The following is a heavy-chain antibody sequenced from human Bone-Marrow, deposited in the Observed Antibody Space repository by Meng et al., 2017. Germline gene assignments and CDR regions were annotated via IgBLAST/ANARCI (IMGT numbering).Heavy chain of an antibody. J-gene: IGHJ5*02. CDR2: LNPKSGDT. CDR1: RYSLTALY. V-gene: IGHV1-2*02. Sequence: AEDRSPVHPAMAPGKPFRYSLTALYMHGRRQAPGHGVEWMGWLNPKSGDTKYSPKFLGRVTMTRATSFNTAYMDLSSLRSDDTAIYYCSRVGTMVRGITGYFDPWGQGTLVTVSS. D-gene: IGHD3-10*01. CDR3: SRVGTMVRGITGYFDP.